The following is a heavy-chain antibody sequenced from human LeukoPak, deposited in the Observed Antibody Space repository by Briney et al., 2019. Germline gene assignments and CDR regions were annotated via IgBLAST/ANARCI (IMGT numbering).Heavy chain of an antibody. D-gene: IGHD6-13*01. CDR3: ALGNFYYYYMDV. CDR2: IYYSGST. CDR1: GDSISSSSYS. V-gene: IGHV4-39*07. J-gene: IGHJ6*03. Sequence: PSETLSLTCTVSGDSISSSSYSWGWLRQPPGKGLEWIGSIYYSGSTYYNPSLKSRVTISVDTSKNQFSLKLSSVTAADTAVYYCALGNFYYYYMDVWGKGTTVTVSS.